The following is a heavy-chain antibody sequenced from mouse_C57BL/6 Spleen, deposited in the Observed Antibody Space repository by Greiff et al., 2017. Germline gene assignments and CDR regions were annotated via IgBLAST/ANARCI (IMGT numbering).Heavy chain of an antibody. CDR1: GFTFTDYY. J-gene: IGHJ2*01. CDR2: INPNNGGT. CDR3: ERSRLGYCDG. D-gene: IGHD4-1*01. V-gene: IGHV1-26*01. Sequence: EVQLQQSGPELVKPGASVKISCKASGFTFTDYYMHWVKQSHGKSLEWIGDINPNNGGTSYNQKFKGKATLTVDKSSSTAYLELRSLTSEDSAVYYCERSRLGYCDGWGQGTTLTVSS.